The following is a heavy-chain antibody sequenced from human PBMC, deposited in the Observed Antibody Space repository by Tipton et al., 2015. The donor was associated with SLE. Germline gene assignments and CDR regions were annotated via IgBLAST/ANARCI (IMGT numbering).Heavy chain of an antibody. Sequence: TLSLTCTVSNGSITSLYDYWGWVRQPPGKGLEWLGSVFYGGRYYYNASLRSRVTISVDMSKNQFSVKLTSVTAADTAVYHCARVSRGYSGYEWAGFFDYWGQGALVTVSS. CDR2: VFYGGRY. D-gene: IGHD5-12*01. J-gene: IGHJ4*03. V-gene: IGHV4-39*07. CDR3: ARVSRGYSGYEWAGFFDY. CDR1: NGSITSLYDY.